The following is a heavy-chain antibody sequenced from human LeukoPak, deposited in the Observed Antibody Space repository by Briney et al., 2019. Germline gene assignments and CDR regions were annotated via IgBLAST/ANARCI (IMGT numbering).Heavy chain of an antibody. J-gene: IGHJ4*02. Sequence: GGSLRLSCAASGFTFSSYAMSWVRQAPGTGLEWVSAISGSGGSTYYADSVKGRFTISRDNSKNTLYLQMNSLRAEDTAVYYCAKDREPIVVVLTTGIDYWGQGTLVTVSS. CDR2: ISGSGGST. CDR3: AKDREPIVVVLTTGIDY. D-gene: IGHD3-22*01. V-gene: IGHV3-23*01. CDR1: GFTFSSYA.